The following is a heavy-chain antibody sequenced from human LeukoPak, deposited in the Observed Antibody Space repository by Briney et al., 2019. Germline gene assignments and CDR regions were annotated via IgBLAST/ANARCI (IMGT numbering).Heavy chain of an antibody. CDR2: ITDSGNTI. D-gene: IGHD3-9*01. Sequence: PGGSLRVSCAASGFTFSDYNMNWVRQAQGKGLEWVSYITDSGNTIHYADSVKGRFTISRDNAKNSLYLQMNSLRAEDTAVYYCARSIGLTGGGVDVWGQGTTVTVSS. V-gene: IGHV3-11*01. CDR1: GFTFSDYN. J-gene: IGHJ6*02. CDR3: ARSIGLTGGGVDV.